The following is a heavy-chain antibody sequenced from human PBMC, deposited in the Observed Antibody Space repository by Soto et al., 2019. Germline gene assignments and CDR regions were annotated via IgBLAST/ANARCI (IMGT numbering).Heavy chain of an antibody. Sequence: SVKVSCKASGGTFSSYAISWVRQAPGQGLEWMGGIIPIFGTANYAQKFQGRVTITADKSTSTAYMELSSLRSEDTAVYYCARVPRITGTLYYWGQGTLVTVSS. J-gene: IGHJ4*02. D-gene: IGHD1-20*01. CDR1: GGTFSSYA. CDR3: ARVPRITGTLYY. V-gene: IGHV1-69*06. CDR2: IIPIFGTA.